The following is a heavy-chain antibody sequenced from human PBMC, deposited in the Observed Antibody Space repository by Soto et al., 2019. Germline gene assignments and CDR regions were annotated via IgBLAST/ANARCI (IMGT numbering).Heavy chain of an antibody. CDR2: ISGSGGST. CDR1: GFTFSSYA. J-gene: IGHJ6*02. D-gene: IGHD5-12*01. CDR3: AKSSMATIARYYYCMDV. V-gene: IGHV3-23*01. Sequence: PGGSLRLSCAASGFTFSSYAMSWVRQAPGKGLEWVSAISGSGGSTYYADSVKGRFTISRDNSKNTLYLQMNSLRAEDTAVYYCAKSSMATIARYYYCMDVWGQGTTVTVSS.